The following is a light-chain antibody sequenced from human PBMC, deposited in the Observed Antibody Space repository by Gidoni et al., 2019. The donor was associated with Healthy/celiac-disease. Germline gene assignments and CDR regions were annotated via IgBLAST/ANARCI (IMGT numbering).Light chain of an antibody. CDR3: QQSDSTWT. V-gene: IGKV1-39*01. CDR2: AAS. Sequence: IQMTQSPSSLSASVGDRVTITCRASQSISSYLNWYQQKPGKAPKLLIYAASSLQSGVPSRFSGSGSGTDFTLTISRLQPEDFATYYCQQSDSTWTFGQGTKVEIK. CDR1: QSISSY. J-gene: IGKJ1*01.